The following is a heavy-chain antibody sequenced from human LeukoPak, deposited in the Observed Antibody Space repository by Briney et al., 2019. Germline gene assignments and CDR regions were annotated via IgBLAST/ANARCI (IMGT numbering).Heavy chain of an antibody. D-gene: IGHD5-24*01. CDR1: GFTFSSFW. CDR2: FYVGGAT. CDR3: ARGDGYNFFDY. Sequence: GGSLRLSCAASGFTFSSFWMHWVRQAPGKGLEWVSVFYVGGATYYADSVKGRFTISRDNSENTLYLQMKSLRAEDTAVYYCARGDGYNFFDYWGQGTLVTVSS. J-gene: IGHJ4*02. V-gene: IGHV3-53*01.